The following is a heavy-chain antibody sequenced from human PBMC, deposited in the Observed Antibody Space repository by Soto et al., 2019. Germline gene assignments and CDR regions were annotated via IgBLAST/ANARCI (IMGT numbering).Heavy chain of an antibody. V-gene: IGHV3-11*01. CDR1: GFTFSDYY. CDR3: ARPKYYYYYYMDV. CDR2: ISSSGSTI. J-gene: IGHJ6*03. Sequence: GGSLRLSCAASGFTFSDYYMSWIRQAPGKGLEWVSYISSSGSTIYYADSVKGRFTISRDNAKNSLYLQMNSLRAEDTAVYYCARPKYYYYYYMDVWGKGTTVTVSS.